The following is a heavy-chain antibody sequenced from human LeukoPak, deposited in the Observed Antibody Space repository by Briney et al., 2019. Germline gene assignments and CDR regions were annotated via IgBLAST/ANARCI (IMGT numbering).Heavy chain of an antibody. CDR1: GYTFTGYY. J-gene: IGHJ4*02. D-gene: IGHD6-13*01. V-gene: IGHV1-24*01. Sequence: ASVKVSCKASGYTFTGYYMYWVRQAPGKGLEWMGGFDPEDGETIYAQKFQGRVTMTEDTSTDTAYMELSSLRSEDTAVYYCATDYALAAAGTVFDYWGQGTLVTVSS. CDR3: ATDYALAAAGTVFDY. CDR2: FDPEDGET.